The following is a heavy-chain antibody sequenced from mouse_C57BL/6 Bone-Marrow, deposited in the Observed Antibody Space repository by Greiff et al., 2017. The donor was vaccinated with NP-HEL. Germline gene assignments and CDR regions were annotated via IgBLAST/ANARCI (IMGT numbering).Heavy chain of an antibody. CDR2: IYPGNSDT. CDR3: TRTRYYYGSWYFDV. V-gene: IGHV1-5*01. J-gene: IGHJ1*03. Sequence: EVQLQQSGTVLARPGASVKMSCKTSGYTFTSYWMHWVKQRPGQGLEWIGAIYPGNSDTSYNQKFKGKAKLTAVTSASTAYMELSSLTNEDSAVYYCTRTRYYYGSWYFDVWGTGTTVTVSS. CDR1: GYTFTSYW. D-gene: IGHD1-1*01.